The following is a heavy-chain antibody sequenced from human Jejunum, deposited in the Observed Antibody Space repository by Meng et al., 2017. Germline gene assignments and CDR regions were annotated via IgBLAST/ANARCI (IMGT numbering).Heavy chain of an antibody. D-gene: IGHD4-23*01. Sequence: GGSLRLSCTASGFTFSNYWMHWVRHAPGKGLVWVARIYNDGRSTTYADSVKGRFTISRDNAKNTLYLQMTSLRAEDTAVYYCARGYGGDSLGWFDPWGQGTLVTVSS. V-gene: IGHV3-74*01. CDR1: GFTFSNYW. CDR3: ARGYGGDSLGWFDP. CDR2: IYNDGRST. J-gene: IGHJ5*02.